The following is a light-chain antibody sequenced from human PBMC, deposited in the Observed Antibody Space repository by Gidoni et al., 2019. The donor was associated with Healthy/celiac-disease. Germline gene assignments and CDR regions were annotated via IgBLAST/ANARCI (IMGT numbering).Light chain of an antibody. CDR2: GNS. V-gene: IGLV1-40*01. CDR1: SSNIGAGYD. Sequence: QSVLTQPPSVSGAPAQRVTIPCTGSSSNIGAGYDVHWYQQLPVTAPKLLIYGNSNRPSGVPDRFSGSKSGTSASLAITGLQAEDEADYYCQSYDSSLSGVVFGGGTKLTVL. CDR3: QSYDSSLSGVV. J-gene: IGLJ2*01.